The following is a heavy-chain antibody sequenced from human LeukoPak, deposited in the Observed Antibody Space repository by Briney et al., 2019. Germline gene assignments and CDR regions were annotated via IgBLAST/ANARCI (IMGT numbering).Heavy chain of an antibody. CDR3: AGATSTSMGLRYFDY. D-gene: IGHD2/OR15-2a*01. J-gene: IGHJ4*02. V-gene: IGHV4-59*01. CDR1: GGSISGYY. Sequence: SETLSLTCSVSGGSISGYYWNWIRQPPGKGLEWIGYVYYTGSTTSNPSLKSRVTISRDTSKKQQVSLRLSSVTAADTAVYYCAGATSTSMGLRYFDYWGQGSLVTVSS. CDR2: VYYTGST.